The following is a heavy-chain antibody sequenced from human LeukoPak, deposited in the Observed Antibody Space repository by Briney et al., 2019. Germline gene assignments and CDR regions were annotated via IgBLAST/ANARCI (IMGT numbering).Heavy chain of an antibody. CDR1: GYTFTSYD. CDR2: MNPNSGNT. J-gene: IGHJ3*02. D-gene: IGHD6-19*01. V-gene: IGHV1-8*01. CDR3: ARGSSYSSGWYAFDI. Sequence: ASVKVSCKASGYTFTSYDINWVRQATGQGLEWMGWMNPNSGNTGYAQKFQGRVTMTRNTSISTAYMELSSLRSEATAVYYCARGSSYSSGWYAFDIWGQGTMVTVSS.